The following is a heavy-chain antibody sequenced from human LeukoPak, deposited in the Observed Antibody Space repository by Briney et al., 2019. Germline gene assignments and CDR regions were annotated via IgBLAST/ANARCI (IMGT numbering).Heavy chain of an antibody. D-gene: IGHD3-9*01. Sequence: GGSLRLSCAASGFTFSTYWMHWVRQAPGKGLVWVARIRPEGTTAAYADSVKGRFTISRDNAKSTLFLQMNSLSAEDTAVYYCARDLDWILFDYWGQGTLVTVSS. CDR2: IRPEGTTA. CDR1: GFTFSTYW. V-gene: IGHV3-74*03. CDR3: ARDLDWILFDY. J-gene: IGHJ4*02.